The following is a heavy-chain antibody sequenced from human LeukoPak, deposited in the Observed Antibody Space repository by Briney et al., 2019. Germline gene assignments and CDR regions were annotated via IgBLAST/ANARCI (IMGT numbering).Heavy chain of an antibody. D-gene: IGHD1-14*01. CDR1: GFTFSGYA. CDR2: ISGSGSST. Sequence: GGSLRLSCAASGFTFSGYAMNWVRQAPGKGLEWVSGISGSGSSTFYADSVKGRFTISRDNSKNTLYLQMNSLRAEDTAVYYCANLPAGAFDIWGQGTMVTVSS. J-gene: IGHJ3*02. CDR3: ANLPAGAFDI. V-gene: IGHV3-23*01.